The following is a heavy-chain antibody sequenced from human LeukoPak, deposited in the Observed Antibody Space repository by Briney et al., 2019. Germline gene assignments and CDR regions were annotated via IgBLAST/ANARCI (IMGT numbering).Heavy chain of an antibody. CDR2: INPNSGGT. Sequence: GASVKVSCEASGYTFTGYYMHWVRQAPGQGLEWMGRINPNSGGTNYAQKFQGRVTMTRDTSISTAYMELSRLRSDDTAVYYCARDLGATVTTRPDDYWGQGTLVTVSS. V-gene: IGHV1-2*06. CDR1: GYTFTGYY. J-gene: IGHJ4*02. D-gene: IGHD4-17*01. CDR3: ARDLGATVTTRPDDY.